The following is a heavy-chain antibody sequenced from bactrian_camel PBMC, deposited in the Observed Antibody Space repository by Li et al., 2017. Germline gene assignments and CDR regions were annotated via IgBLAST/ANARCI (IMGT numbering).Heavy chain of an antibody. V-gene: IGHV3S1*01. D-gene: IGHD2*01. CDR3: AKARTVAYCSVGYCDTVFGY. Sequence: HVQLVESGGGVVQPVGSLRLSCATPGFTISTYWLYWVRQAPGKGLEWVSSAGGGRTHYADSVKGRLTISRDNAKNTLYLQLNSLKTEDTAMYYCAKARTVAYCSVGYCDTVFGYWGQGTQVTVS. J-gene: IGHJ6*01. CDR2: SAGGGRT. CDR1: GFTISTYW.